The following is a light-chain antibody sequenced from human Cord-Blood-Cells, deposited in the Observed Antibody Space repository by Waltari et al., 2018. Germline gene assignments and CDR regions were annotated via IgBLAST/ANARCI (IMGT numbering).Light chain of an antibody. CDR3: QQYGSSPT. CDR1: QSVSSSY. V-gene: IGKV3-20*01. CDR2: GAS. J-gene: IGKJ2*01. Sequence: EIVSTQSPATLTLSPGERATLPCRASQSVSSSYLAWYQQKPGKAPRLLIYGASSRATGIPDRFSGSGSGTDFTLTISRLEPEDFAVYYCQQYGSSPTFGQGTKLEIK.